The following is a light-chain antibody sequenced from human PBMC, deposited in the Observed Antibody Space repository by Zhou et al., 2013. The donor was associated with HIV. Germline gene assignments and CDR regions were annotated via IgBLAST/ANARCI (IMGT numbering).Light chain of an antibody. CDR2: GAS. Sequence: EIVLTQSPGTLSLSPGERATLSCRASQSVSSNYLAWYQQRSGQAPRLLIYGASSRATGIPDRFSGSGSATDFTLTFTTLGPEDFAVYYCQQYANSPQTFGQGTKVEIK. V-gene: IGKV3-20*01. CDR3: QQYANSPQT. J-gene: IGKJ2*01. CDR1: QSVSSNY.